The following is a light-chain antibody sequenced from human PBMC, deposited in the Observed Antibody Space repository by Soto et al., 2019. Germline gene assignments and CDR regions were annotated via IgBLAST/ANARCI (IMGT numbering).Light chain of an antibody. CDR2: AAS. Sequence: DIQMTQSPSSLSASVGDRVTITCRASQSVGSLLNWFQQRPVIAPKLLIYAASTLQSGAPSRFSGSGAGTDFTLIISSLQPEDFATYYCQQSYSLPYTFGQGTKLEI. J-gene: IGKJ2*01. CDR1: QSVGSL. CDR3: QQSYSLPYT. V-gene: IGKV1-39*01.